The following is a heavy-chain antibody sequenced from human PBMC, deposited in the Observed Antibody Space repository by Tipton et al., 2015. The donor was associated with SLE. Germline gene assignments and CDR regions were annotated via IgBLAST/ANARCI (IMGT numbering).Heavy chain of an antibody. D-gene: IGHD1-26*01. Sequence: LRLSCAASGFTFSDYYMDWVRLAPGKGLEWVGEINHSGSTNYNPSLKSRVTISVDTSKNQFSLKLSSVTAADTAVYYCATAGGWGQGTLVTVSS. J-gene: IGHJ4*02. CDR2: INHSGST. V-gene: IGHV4-34*08. CDR3: ATAGG. CDR1: GFTFSDYY.